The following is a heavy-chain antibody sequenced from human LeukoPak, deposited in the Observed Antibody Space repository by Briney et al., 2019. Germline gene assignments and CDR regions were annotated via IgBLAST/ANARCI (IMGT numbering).Heavy chain of an antibody. CDR2: IIPILGIA. Sequence: SVKVSCKASGGTFSSYAISWVRQAPGQGLEWMGRIIPILGIANYAQKFQGRVTITADKSTSTAYMELSSLRSEDTAVYYCARASYYYDSSGYLFDYWGQGTLVTVSS. D-gene: IGHD3-22*01. J-gene: IGHJ4*02. CDR1: GGTFSSYA. CDR3: ARASYYYDSSGYLFDY. V-gene: IGHV1-69*04.